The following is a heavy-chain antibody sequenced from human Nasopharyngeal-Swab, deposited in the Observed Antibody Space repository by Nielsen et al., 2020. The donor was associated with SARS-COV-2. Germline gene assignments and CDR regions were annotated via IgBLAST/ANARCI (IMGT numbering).Heavy chain of an antibody. Sequence: GESLKISCAASGFTFSSYSMNWVRQAPGKGLEWVSYISSSSSTIYYADSVKGRFTISRDNAKNSLYLQMNSLRAEDTAVYYCASDTGRSKMKLPDYWGQGTLVTVSS. J-gene: IGHJ4*02. CDR2: ISSSSSTI. CDR1: GFTFSSYS. V-gene: IGHV3-48*04. CDR3: ASDTGRSKMKLPDY. D-gene: IGHD4-17*01.